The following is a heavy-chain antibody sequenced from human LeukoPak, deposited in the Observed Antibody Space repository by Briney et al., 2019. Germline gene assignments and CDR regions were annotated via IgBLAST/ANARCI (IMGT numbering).Heavy chain of an antibody. CDR3: ARVMTIFGVAPTFAFDY. CDR1: GGSISSSSYY. Sequence: PSETLSLTCTVSGGSISSSSYYWGWIRQPPGKGLEWIGSIYYSGSTYYNPSLKSRVTISVDTSKNQFSLKLSSVTAADTAVYYCARVMTIFGVAPTFAFDYWGQGTLVTVSS. D-gene: IGHD3-3*01. V-gene: IGHV4-39*01. J-gene: IGHJ4*02. CDR2: IYYSGST.